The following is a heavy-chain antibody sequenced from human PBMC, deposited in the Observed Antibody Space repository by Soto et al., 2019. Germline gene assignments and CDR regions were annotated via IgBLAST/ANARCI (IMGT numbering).Heavy chain of an antibody. CDR3: ARERMVAGNYYYYGMDV. J-gene: IGHJ6*02. Sequence: ASVKVSCKASGYTFTSYYMHWVRQAPGQGLEWMGIINPSGGSTSYAQKFQGRVTMTRDTSTSTVYMELSSLRSEDTAVYYCARERMVAGNYYYYGMDVSGQGSTVTVSS. V-gene: IGHV1-46*01. CDR2: INPSGGST. D-gene: IGHD6-19*01. CDR1: GYTFTSYY.